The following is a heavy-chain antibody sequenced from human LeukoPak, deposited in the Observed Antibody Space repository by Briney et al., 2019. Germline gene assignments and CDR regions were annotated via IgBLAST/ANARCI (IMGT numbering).Heavy chain of an antibody. CDR2: VYYSGST. V-gene: IGHV4-59*01. D-gene: IGHD3-3*01. CDR1: GGSISSYY. Sequence: SETLSLTCTVSGGSISSYYGSWIRQPPGKGLEWIGYVYYSGSTNYNPSLKSRVTISVDTSKIQFSLKLSSVTAADTAVYYCARAYYDFWSGYEYYFDYWGQGTLVTVSS. CDR3: ARAYYDFWSGYEYYFDY. J-gene: IGHJ4*02.